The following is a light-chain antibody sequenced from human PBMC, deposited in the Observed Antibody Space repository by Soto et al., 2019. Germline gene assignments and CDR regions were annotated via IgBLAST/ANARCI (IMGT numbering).Light chain of an antibody. CDR3: SSYTSSSTYV. CDR2: DVS. CDR1: SSDVGGYNY. J-gene: IGLJ1*01. V-gene: IGLV2-14*01. Sequence: QSALTQPASVSGSPGQSIAISCTGASSDVGGYNYVSWYQQHPGKAPRLMIYDVSNRPSGVSDRFSGSKSGNTASLTISGLQAEDEAEYYCSSYTSSSTYVFGTGTKVPS.